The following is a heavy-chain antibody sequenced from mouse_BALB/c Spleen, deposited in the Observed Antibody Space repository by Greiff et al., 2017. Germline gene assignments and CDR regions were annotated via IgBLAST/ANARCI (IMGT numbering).Heavy chain of an antibody. J-gene: IGHJ1*01. CDR2: ISYSGST. CDR3: ADYDYDNWYFDV. Sequence: EVQLQQSGPSLVKPSQTLSLTCSVTGDSITSGYWNWIRKFPGNKLEYMGYISYSGSTYYNPSLKSRISITRDTSKNQYYLQLNSVTTEDTATYYCADYDYDNWYFDVWGAGTTVTVSS. V-gene: IGHV3-8*02. CDR1: GDSITSGY. D-gene: IGHD2-4*01.